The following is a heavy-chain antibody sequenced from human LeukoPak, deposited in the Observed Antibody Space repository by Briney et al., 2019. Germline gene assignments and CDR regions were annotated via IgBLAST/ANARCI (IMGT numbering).Heavy chain of an antibody. V-gene: IGHV4-39*07. CDR2: MYYSGST. CDR3: ARATRAARHFDY. Sequence: SETLSLTCTVSSGSISSSSYYWGWIRQPPGKGLEWIVSMYYSGSTYNNPSLKSRVTISVDTSKSQFSLKLSSVTAADTAVYYCARATRAARHFDYWGQGTLVTVSS. J-gene: IGHJ4*02. D-gene: IGHD6-6*01. CDR1: SGSISSSSYY.